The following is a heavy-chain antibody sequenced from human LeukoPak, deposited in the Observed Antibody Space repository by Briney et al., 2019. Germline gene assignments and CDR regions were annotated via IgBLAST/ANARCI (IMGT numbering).Heavy chain of an antibody. CDR2: ISDNGAAT. CDR3: AKDRVGYYGSGSSRFDP. CDR1: GFTYGTYA. D-gene: IGHD3-10*01. V-gene: IGHV3-23*01. J-gene: IGHJ5*02. Sequence: PGGSLRLSCAASGFTYGTYAVSWVRQAPGKGLDWVSAISDNGAATYYADSVRGRSTVSRDNSINTLYLQMNSLRAEDTAVYYCAKDRVGYYGSGSSRFDPWGQGTLVTVSS.